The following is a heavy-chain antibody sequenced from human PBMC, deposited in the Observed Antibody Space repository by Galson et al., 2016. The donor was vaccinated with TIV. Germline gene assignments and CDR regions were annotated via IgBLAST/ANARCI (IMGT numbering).Heavy chain of an antibody. CDR1: GYTLSSYS. CDR2: ISGYNGNK. Sequence: VSCKASGYTLSSYSISWVRQAPGQGLEWMGWISGYNGNKNYAQKFQDRVTMTTDTSTNTAYMELRSLRSDDTAVYYCARVPTKTFDFWSGFDNSFCMDVWGKGTTVTVSS. V-gene: IGHV1-18*01. CDR3: ARVPTKTFDFWSGFDNSFCMDV. D-gene: IGHD3-3*01. J-gene: IGHJ6*04.